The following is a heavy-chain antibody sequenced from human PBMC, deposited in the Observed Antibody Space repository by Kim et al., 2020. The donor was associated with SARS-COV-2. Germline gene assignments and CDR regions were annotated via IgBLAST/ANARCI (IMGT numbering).Heavy chain of an antibody. Sequence: ASVKVSCKASGYTFTSYYMHWVRQAPGQGLEWMGIINPSGGSTSYAQKFQGRVTMTRDTSTSTVYMELSSLRSEDTAVYYCARVPEIRTHDYGDYGFSYYYYYGMDVWGQGTTVTVSS. CDR1: GYTFTSYY. V-gene: IGHV1-46*01. D-gene: IGHD4-17*01. CDR3: ARVPEIRTHDYGDYGFSYYYYYGMDV. J-gene: IGHJ6*02. CDR2: INPSGGST.